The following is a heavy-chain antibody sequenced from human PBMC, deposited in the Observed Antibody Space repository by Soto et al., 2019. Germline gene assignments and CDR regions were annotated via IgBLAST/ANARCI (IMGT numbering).Heavy chain of an antibody. J-gene: IGHJ4*02. V-gene: IGHV1-18*04. CDR1: GYTFRSYG. D-gene: IGHD3-22*01. CDR3: ARDWSRYYDNSGLIWFY. CDR2: ISAYNGDT. Sequence: ASVKGSCKASGYTFRSYGISWVRQAPGQGLEWVGWISAYNGDTHYAPKFQDRITLTTETSTDTAYMELRSLRLDDTAVYYCARDWSRYYDNSGLIWFYWGQGSLVTVSS.